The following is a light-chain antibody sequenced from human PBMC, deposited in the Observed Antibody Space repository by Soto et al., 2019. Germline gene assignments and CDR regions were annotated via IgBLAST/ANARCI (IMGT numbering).Light chain of an antibody. J-gene: IGLJ3*02. CDR2: DNR. Sequence: QSVLTQPPSVSGAPGQRVTISCTGSSSNTGAGYNVHWYQQLPGTAPKLLIFDNRHRPSGVPDRFSGSKSGTSASLAITGLQAEDKGDYYCQSYDSSLSGSWVFGGGTKLTVL. CDR1: SSNTGAGYN. CDR3: QSYDSSLSGSWV. V-gene: IGLV1-40*01.